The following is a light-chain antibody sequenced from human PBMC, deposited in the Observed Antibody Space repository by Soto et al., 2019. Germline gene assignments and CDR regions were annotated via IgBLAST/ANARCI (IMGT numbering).Light chain of an antibody. V-gene: IGLV1-44*01. J-gene: IGLJ2*01. CDR3: AAWDDSLNGVV. Sequence: QSVLTQPPSASGTPGQRVTISCSRSSSNIGSNTVNWYQQLPGTAPKLLIYSNNQRPSGVPDRFSGSKSGTSASLAISGLQSEDEADYYCAAWDDSLNGVVFGGATKLTVL. CDR1: SSNIGSNT. CDR2: SNN.